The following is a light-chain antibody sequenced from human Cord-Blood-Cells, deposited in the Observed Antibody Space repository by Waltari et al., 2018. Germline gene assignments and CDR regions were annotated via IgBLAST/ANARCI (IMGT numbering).Light chain of an antibody. CDR3: CSYAGSSTYV. J-gene: IGLJ1*01. V-gene: IGLV2-23*01. CDR1: SSDVGSSNL. CDR2: EGS. Sequence: QSALTQPASVSGSPGQSITISCTGTSSDVGSSNLVSWYQQHPGKAPKRRIYEGSKRPAGVSNRFSGSKSGNTASLTISGLQAEDEADYYCCSYAGSSTYVFGTGTKVTVL.